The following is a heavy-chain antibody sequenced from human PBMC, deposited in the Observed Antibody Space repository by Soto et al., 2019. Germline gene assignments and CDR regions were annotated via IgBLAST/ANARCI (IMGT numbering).Heavy chain of an antibody. J-gene: IGHJ6*02. CDR3: ANDRLGGYYHYGMDA. CDR2: IGDRGTTT. Sequence: EVQLLQSGGGLVQPGGSLRLSCVGSGFTFSRYAMIWVRQTPGKGLEWVSGIGDRGTTTYYADSVKGRFTTSRDNSGETLFLQMNSLRAEDTAVYNCANDRLGGYYHYGMDAWGQGTTVTVS. D-gene: IGHD3-3*01. V-gene: IGHV3-23*01. CDR1: GFTFSRYA.